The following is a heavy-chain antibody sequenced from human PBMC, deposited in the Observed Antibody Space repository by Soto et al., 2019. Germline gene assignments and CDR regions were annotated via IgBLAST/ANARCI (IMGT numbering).Heavy chain of an antibody. V-gene: IGHV5-10-1*01. CDR3: ARQIYDSDTGPNFQYYFDS. CDR1: GYSFAGYW. J-gene: IGHJ4*02. D-gene: IGHD3-22*01. Sequence: ESLKISFKGSGYSFAGYWITWVRQNPGKGVEWMGRIDPSDSQTYYSPSFRGHVTISVTKSITTVFLQWSSLRASDTAMYYCARQIYDSDTGPNFQYYFDSWGQGTPVTVSS. CDR2: IDPSDSQT.